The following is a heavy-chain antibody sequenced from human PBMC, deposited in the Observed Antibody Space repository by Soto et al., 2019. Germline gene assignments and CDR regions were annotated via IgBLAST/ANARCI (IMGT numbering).Heavy chain of an antibody. CDR2: ISNGGTDQ. Sequence: QVQLVESGGGVVQPGRSLRLSCTASGFTFTTYGMHWVRQAPGKGLEWVAVISNGGTDQYYGDSVKGRFTVSRDNSKNTMSLQMNSLRPEDTAVYYCTTDPGDYEDFWGQGTLVTVSS. CDR1: GFTFTTYG. J-gene: IGHJ4*02. V-gene: IGHV3-30*03. D-gene: IGHD4-17*01. CDR3: TTDPGDYEDF.